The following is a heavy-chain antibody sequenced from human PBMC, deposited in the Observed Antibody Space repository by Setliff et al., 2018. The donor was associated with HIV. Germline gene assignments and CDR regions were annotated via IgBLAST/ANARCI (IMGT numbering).Heavy chain of an antibody. Sequence: LSLSCAATGFTFDSYVLHWVRQAPGKGLEWVAVMSIHGNVIIYADSVEGRFTISRDNSRNRLFLQMNSLRVEDTAVYYCARDPTVGSPDYFDFWGQGTLVTVSS. CDR3: ARDPTVGSPDYFDF. CDR2: MSIHGNVI. V-gene: IGHV3-30*03. D-gene: IGHD1-26*01. J-gene: IGHJ4*02. CDR1: GFTFDSYV.